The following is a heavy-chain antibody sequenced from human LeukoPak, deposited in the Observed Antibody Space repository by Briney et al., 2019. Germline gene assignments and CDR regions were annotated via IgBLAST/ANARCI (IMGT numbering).Heavy chain of an antibody. Sequence: GGSLRLSCAASGFPLSSYWMSWVRQVPGKGLESVAHIKHDSSETYYVDTVRGRFIISRDNAKNSLYLQMNSLRVEDTAVYHCARGPTDFDASDIWGHGTLVTVSS. CDR2: IKHDSSET. CDR3: ARGPTDFDASDI. J-gene: IGHJ3*02. CDR1: GFPLSSYW. V-gene: IGHV3-7*01.